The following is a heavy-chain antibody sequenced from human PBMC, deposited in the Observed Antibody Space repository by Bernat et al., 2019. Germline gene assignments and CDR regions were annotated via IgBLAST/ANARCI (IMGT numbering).Heavy chain of an antibody. CDR3: ARDGEFEVVAAAPRGVDS. J-gene: IGHJ4*02. CDR2: ISAYDGHT. V-gene: IGHV1-18*04. CDR1: GYTFISHG. Sequence: QVQLVQSGNEVKRPGASVTVSCEASGYTFISHGFNWVRQAPGQRLEWMGWISAYDGHTNYGEKFQGRLTLTRDTSTTTTYMQLRSLRSDDTAVYYCARDGEFEVVAAAPRGVDSWGQGTLVIVSS. D-gene: IGHD2-15*01.